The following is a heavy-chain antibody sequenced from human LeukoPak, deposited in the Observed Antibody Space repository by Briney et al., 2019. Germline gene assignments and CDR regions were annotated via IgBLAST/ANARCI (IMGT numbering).Heavy chain of an antibody. J-gene: IGHJ4*02. CDR1: GFTFSDYY. V-gene: IGHV3-11*01. CDR2: ISSSGSTI. CDR3: ARISLLTDPYYFDY. D-gene: IGHD3-9*01. Sequence: GGSLRLSCAASGFTFSDYYMSWVRQAPGKGLEWVSYISSSGSTIYYADSVKGRFTISRDNAKNSLYLLMNSLRAEATAVYYCARISLLTDPYYFDYWGQGTLVTVSS.